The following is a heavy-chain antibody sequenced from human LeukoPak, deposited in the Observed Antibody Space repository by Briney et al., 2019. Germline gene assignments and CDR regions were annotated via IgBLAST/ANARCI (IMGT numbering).Heavy chain of an antibody. J-gene: IGHJ4*01. CDR1: GGSISGYF. CDR3: AREPTSGREPTSGRPLDY. V-gene: IGHV4-4*07. D-gene: IGHD5-12*01. Sequence: SETLSLTCTVSGGSISGYFWSWIRQPAGKGLEWIGRIYSSGSNNYNPSLKSRVTMSLDTSKNHLSLNLSSVTAADTAVYYCAREPTSGREPTSGRPLDYWGQEPWSPSPQ. CDR2: IYSSGSN.